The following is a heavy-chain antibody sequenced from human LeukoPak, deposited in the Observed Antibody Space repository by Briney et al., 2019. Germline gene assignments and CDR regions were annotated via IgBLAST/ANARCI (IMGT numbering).Heavy chain of an antibody. CDR2: ISYDGSNK. D-gene: IGHD3-22*01. Sequence: GGSLRLSCAASGFTFSSYGMHWVRQAPGKGLEWVAVISYDGSNKYYADSVKGRFTISRGNSKNTLYLQMNSLRAEDTAVYYCAKDGFYYDSSGYSDYFDYWGQGTLVTVSS. V-gene: IGHV3-30*18. CDR1: GFTFSSYG. CDR3: AKDGFYYDSSGYSDYFDY. J-gene: IGHJ4*02.